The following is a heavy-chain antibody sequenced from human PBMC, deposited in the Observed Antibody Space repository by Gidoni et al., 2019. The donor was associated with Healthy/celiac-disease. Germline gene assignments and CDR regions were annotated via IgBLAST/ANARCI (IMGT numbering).Heavy chain of an antibody. Sequence: QMQLVQSGPEVKKPETSVKVACKAYGLPFTSSAMQWVRQARGPRLEWIGWIVVGSGNTNYAQKFQERVTITRDMSTSTAYMELSSLRSEDTAVYYCAAQSRLRFLEWSPRLDYWGQGTLVTVSS. J-gene: IGHJ4*02. CDR2: IVVGSGNT. CDR1: GLPFTSSA. CDR3: AAQSRLRFLEWSPRLDY. D-gene: IGHD3-3*01. V-gene: IGHV1-58*02.